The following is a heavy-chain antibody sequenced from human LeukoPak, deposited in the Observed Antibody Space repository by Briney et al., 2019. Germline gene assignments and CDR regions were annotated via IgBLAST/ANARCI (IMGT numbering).Heavy chain of an antibody. CDR2: INPSGGST. D-gene: IGHD3-10*01. CDR3: ARTPWFGELLFYYFDY. Sequence: ASVKVSCKASGYTFTSYYMHWVRQAPGQGLEWMGIINPSGGSTSYAQKFQGRVTMTRDTSTSTVYMELSSLRSEDTAVYYCARTPWFGELLFYYFDYWGQGTLVIVSS. J-gene: IGHJ4*02. CDR1: GYTFTSYY. V-gene: IGHV1-46*01.